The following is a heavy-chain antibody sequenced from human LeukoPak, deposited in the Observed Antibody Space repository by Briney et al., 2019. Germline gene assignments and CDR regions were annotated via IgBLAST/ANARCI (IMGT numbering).Heavy chain of an antibody. CDR3: AREGGYGGVFDY. J-gene: IGHJ4*02. Sequence: GGSLRLSCAASRFSFSSYWMTWVRQAPGKGLEWVANIKQDGSEKYYVGSVKGRFTISRDNSKNSLYLQMNSLRAEDTAVYYCAREGGYGGVFDYWGQGTLVTVSS. V-gene: IGHV3-7*05. CDR1: RFSFSSYW. CDR2: IKQDGSEK. D-gene: IGHD5-12*01.